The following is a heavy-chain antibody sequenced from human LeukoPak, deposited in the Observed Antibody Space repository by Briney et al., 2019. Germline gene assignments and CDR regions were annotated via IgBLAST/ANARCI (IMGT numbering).Heavy chain of an antibody. CDR1: GFTVSSNY. V-gene: IGHV3-66*01. CDR3: ARDKERFDY. Sequence: GGSLRLSCAASGFTVSSNYMSWVRQAPGKGLEWVSVIYSGGSTYYADSVKGRFTISRDNAKNSLYLQMNSLRAEDTAVCYCARDKERFDYWGQGTLVTVSS. CDR2: IYSGGST. J-gene: IGHJ4*02.